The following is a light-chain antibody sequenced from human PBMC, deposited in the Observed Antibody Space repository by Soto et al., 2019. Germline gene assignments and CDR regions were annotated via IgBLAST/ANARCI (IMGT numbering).Light chain of an antibody. J-gene: IGKJ4*01. CDR2: IAS. CDR1: QDINSW. V-gene: IGKV1-12*01. Sequence: DIQMTQSPSSVSASVGDRVTITCRASQDINSWLTWYQQKPGKAPKVLIYIASRLQIGVPSRFSGRGSGTDFSRTISNLQPEDFATYFCQQSKSFPLTFGGGTKVEIK. CDR3: QQSKSFPLT.